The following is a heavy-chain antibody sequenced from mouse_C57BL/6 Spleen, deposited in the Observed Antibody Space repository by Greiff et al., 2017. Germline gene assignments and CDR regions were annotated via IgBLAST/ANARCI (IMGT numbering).Heavy chain of an antibody. V-gene: IGHV1-9*01. J-gene: IGHJ1*03. Sequence: QVHVKQSGPELMKPGASVKLSCKASGYTFTGYWIEWVKQRPGHGLEWIGEILPGSGSTNYNEKFKGKATFTADTSSNTAYMQLSSLTTEDSAIYYGARWEYSNDEDWYFDVWGTGTTVTVSS. CDR1: GYTFTGYW. CDR2: ILPGSGST. D-gene: IGHD2-12*01. CDR3: ARWEYSNDEDWYFDV.